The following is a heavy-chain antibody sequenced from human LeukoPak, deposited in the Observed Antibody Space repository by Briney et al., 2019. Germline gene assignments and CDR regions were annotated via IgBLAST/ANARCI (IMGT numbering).Heavy chain of an antibody. J-gene: IGHJ5*02. CDR3: ARHPFATPFDR. V-gene: IGHV4-59*08. D-gene: IGHD2-15*01. Sequence: SETLSLTCTVSGGSISSYYWSWIRQPPGKGLEWIGYVFYTGDTNSNPSLKSRVTVSLDTSKRQVSLRLTSVTAADTAVYYCARHPFATPFDRWGRGTLVTVSS. CDR2: VFYTGDT. CDR1: GGSISSYY.